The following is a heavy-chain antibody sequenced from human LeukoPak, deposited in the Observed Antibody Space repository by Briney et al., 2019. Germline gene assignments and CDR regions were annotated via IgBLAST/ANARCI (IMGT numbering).Heavy chain of an antibody. Sequence: SETLSLTCTVSGGSISSGDYYWSWIRQPPGKGLEWIGYIYYSGSTYYNPSLKSRVTISVDTSKNQFSLKLSSVTAADTAVYYCARGSPFRERVHAETKPGIAAAGSLYFDYWGQGTLVTVSS. V-gene: IGHV4-30-4*08. CDR3: ARGSPFRERVHAETKPGIAAAGSLYFDY. CDR2: IYYSGST. J-gene: IGHJ4*02. CDR1: GGSISSGDYY. D-gene: IGHD6-13*01.